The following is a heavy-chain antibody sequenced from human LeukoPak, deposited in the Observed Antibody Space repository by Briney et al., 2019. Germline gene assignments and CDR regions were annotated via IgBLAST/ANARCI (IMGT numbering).Heavy chain of an antibody. Sequence: GGSLRLSCAASGFTFSSYGMHWVRQAPGKGLEWVAVISYDGSNKYYADSVKGRFTISRDNSKNTLYLQMNSLRAEDTAVYYCAKDQRRGRPVLLWFGELFPFDYWGQGTLVTVSS. J-gene: IGHJ4*02. CDR2: ISYDGSNK. D-gene: IGHD3-10*01. CDR3: AKDQRRGRPVLLWFGELFPFDY. V-gene: IGHV3-30*18. CDR1: GFTFSSYG.